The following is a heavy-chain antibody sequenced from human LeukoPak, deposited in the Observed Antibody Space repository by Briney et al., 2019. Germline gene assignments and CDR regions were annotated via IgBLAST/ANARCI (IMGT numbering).Heavy chain of an antibody. Sequence: SQTLSLTCAISGDSVSGNSAAWNWIRLYPSRGLEWLGRTYYMSKWSTDYAVSVQSRITINPDTSKNQFSLQLNSVTPEDTAVYYCARSHWNYDNWFDPWGQGTLVTVSS. CDR1: GDSVSGNSAA. J-gene: IGHJ5*01. D-gene: IGHD1-7*01. CDR3: ARSHWNYDNWFDP. CDR2: TYYMSKWST. V-gene: IGHV6-1*01.